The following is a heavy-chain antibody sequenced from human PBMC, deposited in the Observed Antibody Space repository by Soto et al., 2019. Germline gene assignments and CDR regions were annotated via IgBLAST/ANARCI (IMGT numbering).Heavy chain of an antibody. CDR3: ARYGTRADW. CDR2: ISSSGITT. J-gene: IGHJ4*02. CDR1: GFNFRNFE. V-gene: IGHV3-48*03. D-gene: IGHD1-1*01. Sequence: GGSLRLSCEASGFNFRNFEMNWVRKAPGKGLEWISYISSSGITTYYADFAEGRFTISRDNAKESLYLHLNSLRVDDTAVYYCARYGTRADWWGLGTQVTVSS.